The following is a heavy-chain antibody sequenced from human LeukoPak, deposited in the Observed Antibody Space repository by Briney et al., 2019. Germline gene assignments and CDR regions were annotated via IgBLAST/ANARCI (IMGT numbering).Heavy chain of an antibody. D-gene: IGHD6-13*01. CDR2: INPNSGGT. J-gene: IGHJ6*02. Sequence: ASVKVSCKASGYTFTGYYMHWVRQAPGQGLEWMGRINPNSGGTNYAQKFQGRVTMTRDTSISTAYMELSRLRSNDTAVYYCARDTIPGRDSSSWQPLGYYYGMDVWGQGTTVTVSS. CDR3: ARDTIPGRDSSSWQPLGYYYGMDV. V-gene: IGHV1-2*06. CDR1: GYTFTGYY.